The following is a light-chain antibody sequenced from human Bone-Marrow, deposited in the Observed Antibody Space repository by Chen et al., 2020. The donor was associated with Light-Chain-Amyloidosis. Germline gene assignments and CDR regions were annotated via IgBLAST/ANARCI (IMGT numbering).Light chain of an antibody. CDR1: QTISSNY. Sequence: EIVLTQSPGTLSLSPGEGANLSCRASQTISSNYLTWYQQKFGQAPRLLIYGSSSRATGIPDRFTGIGSGTDFTLTINRLEPEDFAMYYCQQYGTSPLTFGGGTKVEIQ. CDR3: QQYGTSPLT. CDR2: GSS. J-gene: IGKJ4*01. V-gene: IGKV3-20*01.